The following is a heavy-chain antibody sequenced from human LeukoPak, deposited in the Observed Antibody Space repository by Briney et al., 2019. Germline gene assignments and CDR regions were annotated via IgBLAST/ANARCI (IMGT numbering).Heavy chain of an antibody. Sequence: SETLSLTCTVSGGSISSYYWSWIRQPPGKGLEWIGEINHSGSTNYNPSLKSRVTISVDTSKNQFSLKLSSVTAADTAVYYCARSSFGYSYDYWGQGTLVTVSS. CDR1: GGSISSYY. D-gene: IGHD5-18*01. J-gene: IGHJ4*02. V-gene: IGHV4-34*01. CDR2: INHSGST. CDR3: ARSSFGYSYDY.